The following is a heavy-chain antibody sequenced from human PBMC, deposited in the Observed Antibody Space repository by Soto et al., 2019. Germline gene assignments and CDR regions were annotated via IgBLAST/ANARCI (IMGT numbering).Heavy chain of an antibody. J-gene: IGHJ6*02. D-gene: IGHD6-13*01. CDR2: IIPIFGTA. CDR3: ASTPDPENMWLYLVPTGYYYRMAV. V-gene: IGHV1-69*13. Sequence: GASVKVSCKASGGTFSSYAISWVRQAPGQGLEWMGGIIPIFGTANYAQKFQGRVTITADESTSTAYMELSSLRSEDTAVYYCASTPDPENMWLYLVPTGYYYRMAVWGQGTTVPVSS. CDR1: GGTFSSYA.